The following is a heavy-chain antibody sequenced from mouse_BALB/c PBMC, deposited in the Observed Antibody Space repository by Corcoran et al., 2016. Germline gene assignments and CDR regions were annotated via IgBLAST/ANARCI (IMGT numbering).Heavy chain of an antibody. CDR1: GYSITSGYH. J-gene: IGHJ3*01. CDR2: IIYDGCF. Sequence: DVQLKESGPGIVKPSQSLFLTCSVTGYSITSGYHWNWLRQFPGNKLEWMGFIIYDGCFDYNPSLKNRISFTRDTSKNQFFLKLNSVTTEDTATYFCSRGKDKAWFAYWGQGTLVTVSA. CDR3: SRGKDKAWFAY. V-gene: IGHV3-6*02.